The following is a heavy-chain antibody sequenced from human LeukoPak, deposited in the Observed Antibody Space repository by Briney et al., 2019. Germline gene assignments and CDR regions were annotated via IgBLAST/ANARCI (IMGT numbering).Heavy chain of an antibody. CDR3: ARAVNGYFDY. D-gene: IGHD2-8*01. Sequence: PGGSLRLSCAASGVTFSTYWMSWVRQAPGKGLEWVANIVQDGSEKFYVDSVKGRFTISRDNAKNSLSCLMISLRAEDTAVYYCARAVNGYFDYWGQGTLVTVSS. V-gene: IGHV3-7*04. J-gene: IGHJ4*02. CDR2: IVQDGSEK. CDR1: GVTFSTYW.